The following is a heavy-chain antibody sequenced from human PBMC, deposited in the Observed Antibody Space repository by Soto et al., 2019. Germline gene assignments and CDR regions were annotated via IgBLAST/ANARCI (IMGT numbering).Heavy chain of an antibody. CDR2: IIPIFGTA. CDR3: ARESRYCSGGSCYFLPGIDY. D-gene: IGHD2-15*01. J-gene: IGHJ4*02. Sequence: SVKVSCKASGGTFTNYAFSWVRQAPGQGLERLGGIIPIFGTADYAQKFQGRVTITADESTSTAYMELSSLRSEDTAVYYCARESRYCSGGSCYFLPGIDYWGQGTLVTVSS. V-gene: IGHV1-69*13. CDR1: GGTFTNYA.